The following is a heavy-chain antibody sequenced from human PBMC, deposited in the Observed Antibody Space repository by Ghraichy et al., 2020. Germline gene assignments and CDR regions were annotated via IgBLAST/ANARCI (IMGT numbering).Heavy chain of an antibody. CDR3: ARVARLEYFNL. Sequence: SETLSLICTVSGGSLENYYWSWIRQPPGKGLEWIGYIYYRGSTNYNPSLGSRVTISLGASKTQFSLTLTSVTAADTAVYYCARVARLEYFNLWGHGTLVTVSS. CDR2: IYYRGST. CDR1: GGSLENYY. J-gene: IGHJ1*01. V-gene: IGHV4-59*01. D-gene: IGHD3-22*01.